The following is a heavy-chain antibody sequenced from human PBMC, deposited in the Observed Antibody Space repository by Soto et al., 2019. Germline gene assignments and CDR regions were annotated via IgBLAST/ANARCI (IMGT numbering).Heavy chain of an antibody. CDR3: ARTLIGYCSGGSCDPGWFDP. D-gene: IGHD2-15*01. V-gene: IGHV1-8*01. J-gene: IGHJ5*02. CDR1: GYTFTSYD. Sequence: QVQLVQSGAEVKKPGASVKVSCKASGYTFTSYDINWVRQATGQGLEWMGWMNPNSGNTGYAQKFQGRVTMTRNTSVSTAYMELSSLRSEDTAVYYCARTLIGYCSGGSCDPGWFDPWGQGTLVTVSS. CDR2: MNPNSGNT.